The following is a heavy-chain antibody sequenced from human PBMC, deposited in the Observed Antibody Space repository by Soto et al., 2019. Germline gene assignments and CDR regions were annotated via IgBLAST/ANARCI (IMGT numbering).Heavy chain of an antibody. CDR2: ISYDGSNA. V-gene: IGHV3-30*04. CDR3: ARDGGGFGELLLNSYDAFDL. CDR1: GFSFSTYA. D-gene: IGHD3-10*01. J-gene: IGHJ3*01. Sequence: ESGGGVVQPGTSLRLSCTASGFSFSTYAMYWVRQAPGKGLEWVAIISYDGSNAQYADSVKGRFTVARDNSKNTLYLQMHSLTSEDTAVYYRARDGGGFGELLLNSYDAFDLWGQGKLVTVSS.